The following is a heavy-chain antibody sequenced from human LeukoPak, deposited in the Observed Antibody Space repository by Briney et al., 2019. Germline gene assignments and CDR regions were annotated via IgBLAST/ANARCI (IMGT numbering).Heavy chain of an antibody. V-gene: IGHV4-34*01. CDR1: GGSFSGYY. D-gene: IGHD6-13*01. CDR2: INHSGST. Sequence: SETLSLTCAVYGGSFSGYYWIWIRQPPGKGLEWIGEINHSGSTNYNPSLKSRVTISVDTSKNQFSLKLSSVTAADTAVYYCAREVASAGPGQDYWGQGTLVTVSS. J-gene: IGHJ4*02. CDR3: AREVASAGPGQDY.